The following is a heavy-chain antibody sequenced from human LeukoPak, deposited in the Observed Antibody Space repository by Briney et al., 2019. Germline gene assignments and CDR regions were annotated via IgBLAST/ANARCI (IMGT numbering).Heavy chain of an antibody. V-gene: IGHV4-34*01. CDR3: ARGSLRLRLGELSRPGFDY. Sequence: SETLSLTCAVYGGSFSGYYWGWIRQPPGKGLEWIGSIYYSGSTYYNPSLKSRVTISVDTSKNQFSLKLSSVTAADTAVYYCARGSLRLRLGELSRPGFDYWGQGTLVTVSS. CDR1: GGSFSGYY. J-gene: IGHJ4*02. D-gene: IGHD3-16*02. CDR2: IYYSGST.